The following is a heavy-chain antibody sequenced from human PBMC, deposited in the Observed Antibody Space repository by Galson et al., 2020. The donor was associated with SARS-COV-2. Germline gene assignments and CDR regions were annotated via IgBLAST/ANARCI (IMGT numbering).Heavy chain of an antibody. Sequence: SETLSLTCTVSGGSISSSSYYWGWIRQPPGKGLEWIGRIYYSGSTYYNPSLKSRVTISVDTSKNQFSLKLSSVTAADTAVYYCAGEVVAATRSVYYGMDVWGQGTTVTVSS. J-gene: IGHJ6*02. D-gene: IGHD2-15*01. CDR2: IYYSGST. CDR3: AGEVVAATRSVYYGMDV. CDR1: GGSISSSSYY. V-gene: IGHV4-39*01.